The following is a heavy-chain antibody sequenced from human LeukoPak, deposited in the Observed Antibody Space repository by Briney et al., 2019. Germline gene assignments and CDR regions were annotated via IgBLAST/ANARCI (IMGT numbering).Heavy chain of an antibody. V-gene: IGHV1-46*01. Sequence: GASVKVSCKASGYTFTSYYMHWVRQAPGQGLEWMGIINPSGGSTDYAQKFQGRVTMTRDTSTSTVYMELSSLRSEDTAVYYCARDAGYCSSTSCYGGSWFDPWGQGTLVTVSS. CDR1: GYTFTSYY. CDR2: INPSGGST. CDR3: ARDAGYCSSTSCYGGSWFDP. J-gene: IGHJ5*02. D-gene: IGHD2-2*01.